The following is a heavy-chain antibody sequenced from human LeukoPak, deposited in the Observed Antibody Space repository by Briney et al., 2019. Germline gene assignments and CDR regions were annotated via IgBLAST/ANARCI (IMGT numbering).Heavy chain of an antibody. D-gene: IGHD6-13*01. J-gene: IGHJ4*02. CDR1: GGSISSYY. CDR3: ARVYSSSLDY. Sequence: SGTLSLTCTVSGGSISSYYWSWIRQPPGKGLEWIGYIYYSGSTNYNPSLKSRVTISVDASKNQFSLKLSSVTAADTAVYYCARVYSSSLDYWGQGTLVTVSS. CDR2: IYYSGST. V-gene: IGHV4-59*01.